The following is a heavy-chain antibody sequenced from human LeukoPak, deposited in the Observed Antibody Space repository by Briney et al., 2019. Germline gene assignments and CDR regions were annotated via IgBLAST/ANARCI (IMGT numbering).Heavy chain of an antibody. CDR1: GYTFTGYY. V-gene: IGHV1-2*02. CDR2: INPNSGGT. J-gene: IGHJ5*02. CDR3: ARDLRPYSSRTRFNWFDP. D-gene: IGHD6-13*01. Sequence: ASVKVSCKASGYTFTGYYMHWVRQAPGQGLEWMGWINPNSGGTNYAQKFQGRVTMTRDTSISTAYMELSRLRSDDTAVYYCARDLRPYSSRTRFNWFDPWGQGTLVTVSS.